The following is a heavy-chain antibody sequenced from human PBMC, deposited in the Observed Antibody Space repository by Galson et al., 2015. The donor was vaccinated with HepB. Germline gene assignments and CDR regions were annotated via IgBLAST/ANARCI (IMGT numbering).Heavy chain of an antibody. Sequence: LSLTCAVSVDSLRDGQWWSWVRQPPGKGLEWIGEIHPSGKTNYDPSLKSRVTISVGRAKDEVSLMLKSVTAADTAVYFCALGSDYKWDYWGQGTLLTVSS. J-gene: IGHJ4*02. CDR3: ALGSDYKWDY. D-gene: IGHD3-10*01. CDR1: VDSLRDGQW. V-gene: IGHV4-4*01. CDR2: IHPSGKT.